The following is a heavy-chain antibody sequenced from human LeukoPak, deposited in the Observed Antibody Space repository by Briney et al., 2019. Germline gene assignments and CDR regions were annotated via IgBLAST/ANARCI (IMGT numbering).Heavy chain of an antibody. CDR1: GFTFSSYG. CDR3: ARDNGYSLLGYCSGGSCGEGSAFDI. D-gene: IGHD2-15*01. V-gene: IGHV3-30*03. CDR2: ISYDGSNK. Sequence: PGGSLRLSCAASGFTFSSYGMHWVRQAPGKGLEWVAVISYDGSNKYYADSVKGRFTISRDNSKNTLYLQMNSLRAEDTAVYYCARDNGYSLLGYCSGGSCGEGSAFDIWGQGTMVTVSS. J-gene: IGHJ3*02.